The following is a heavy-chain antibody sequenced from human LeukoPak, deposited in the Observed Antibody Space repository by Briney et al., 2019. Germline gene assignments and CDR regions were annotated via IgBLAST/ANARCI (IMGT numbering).Heavy chain of an antibody. J-gene: IGHJ4*02. CDR1: GFTFSSYA. V-gene: IGHV3-23*01. CDR3: ATYRQVLLPFES. Sequence: GGSLRLSCAASGFTFSSYAMSWVRQAPGKGLAWVSAISGSGGSTYYADSVKGRFTISRDNSKSTLSLQMNSLRVEDTAIYYCATYRQVLLPFESWGQGTLVTVSS. D-gene: IGHD2-8*02. CDR2: ISGSGGST.